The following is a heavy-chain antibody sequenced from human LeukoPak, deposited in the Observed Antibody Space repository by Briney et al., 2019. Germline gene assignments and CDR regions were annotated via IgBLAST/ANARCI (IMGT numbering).Heavy chain of an antibody. V-gene: IGHV1-2*02. CDR1: GYTFIGYY. CDR3: ARFWDYGDYVAIDY. J-gene: IGHJ4*02. CDR2: INPNSGGT. D-gene: IGHD4-17*01. Sequence: VASVKVSCKASGYTFIGYYMHWVRQAPGQGLEWMGWINPNSGGTNYAQKFQGRVTMTRDTSISTAYMELSRLRSDDTAVYYCARFWDYGDYVAIDYWGQGTLVTVSS.